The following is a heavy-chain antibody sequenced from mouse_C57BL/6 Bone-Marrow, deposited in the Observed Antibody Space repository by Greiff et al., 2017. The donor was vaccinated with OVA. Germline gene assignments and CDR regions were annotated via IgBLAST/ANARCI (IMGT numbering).Heavy chain of an antibody. Sequence: EVQLQQSGPELVKPGDSVKISCKASGYSFTGYFMNWVMQSHGKSLEWIGRINPYNGDTFYNQKFKGKATLTVDKSSSTAHMELRSLTSEDSAVYYCARGTRGYYYAMDYWGQGTSVTVSS. D-gene: IGHD3-1*01. J-gene: IGHJ4*01. CDR2: INPYNGDT. V-gene: IGHV1-20*01. CDR3: ARGTRGYYYAMDY. CDR1: GYSFTGYF.